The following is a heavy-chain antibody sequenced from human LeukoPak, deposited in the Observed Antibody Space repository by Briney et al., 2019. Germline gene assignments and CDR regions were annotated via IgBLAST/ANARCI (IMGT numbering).Heavy chain of an antibody. CDR2: MYITGNT. CDR3: ARDDMAVAGIPFDY. D-gene: IGHD6-19*01. V-gene: IGHV4-4*07. J-gene: IGHJ4*02. CDR1: GGSISSYY. Sequence: SETLSLTCTVSGGSISSYYWCWIRQPAGKGLEWIGRMYITGNTNYNPSLKSRVTMSIDTSKNEFSLKLSSVTAADTAVYYCARDDMAVAGIPFDYWGQGTLVTVSS.